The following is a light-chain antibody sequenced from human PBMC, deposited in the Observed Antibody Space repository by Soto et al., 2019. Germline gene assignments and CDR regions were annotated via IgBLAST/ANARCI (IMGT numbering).Light chain of an antibody. CDR2: GTS. CDR1: QSVDSSY. Sequence: EIVLMQSPGTLSLSPGERATLSCRASQSVDSSYLAWYQQKPGQAPRLLLSGTSNRATGSPDRFSGSGSGTDFSLTISRLEPEEFAVYYCQQYGSSLYTFGQGTKVQIK. J-gene: IGKJ2*01. CDR3: QQYGSSLYT. V-gene: IGKV3-20*01.